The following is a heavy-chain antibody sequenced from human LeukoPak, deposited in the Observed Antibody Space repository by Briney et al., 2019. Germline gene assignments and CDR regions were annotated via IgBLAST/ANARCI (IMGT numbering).Heavy chain of an antibody. CDR3: ARDLGPSYSEYDWRGIFDY. Sequence: GGSLRLSCAASGFTFSTYEMNWVRQAPGKGLEWVSYISTSASTIYYADSVKGRFSIYRDNAKNSLYLQMNSLRAEDTAVYYCARDLGPSYSEYDWRGIFDYWGQGPRSPSPQ. D-gene: IGHD1-26*01. V-gene: IGHV3-48*03. CDR1: GFTFSTYE. J-gene: IGHJ4*02. CDR2: ISTSASTI.